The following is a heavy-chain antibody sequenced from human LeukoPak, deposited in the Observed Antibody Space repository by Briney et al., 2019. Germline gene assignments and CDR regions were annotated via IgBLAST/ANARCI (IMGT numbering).Heavy chain of an antibody. J-gene: IGHJ4*02. CDR1: GFTFSSYA. CDR2: ISYDGSNK. Sequence: GRTLRLSCAASGFTFSSYAMHWVRQAPGKGLERVAVISYDGSNKYYADSVKGRFTISRDNSKNTLYLQMNSLRAEDTAVYYGAKGLYSSSWYGIDYWGQGTLVTVSS. D-gene: IGHD6-13*01. V-gene: IGHV3-30*18. CDR3: AKGLYSSSWYGIDY.